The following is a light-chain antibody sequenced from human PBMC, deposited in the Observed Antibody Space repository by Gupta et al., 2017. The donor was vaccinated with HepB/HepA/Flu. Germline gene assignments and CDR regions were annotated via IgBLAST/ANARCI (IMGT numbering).Light chain of an antibody. CDR1: QGIGNA. CDR3: LQDISYPRT. J-gene: IGKJ1*01. CDR2: AAS. V-gene: IGKV1-17*01. Sequence: DIQMSQSPSSLSASVGDKVSVTCRASQGIGNALAWYQQKPGKAPNRLIYAASRLQNGVPSRFSGSGSGKEITITSSRLQAEDVATYYCLQDISYPRTFGQGTKVEIK.